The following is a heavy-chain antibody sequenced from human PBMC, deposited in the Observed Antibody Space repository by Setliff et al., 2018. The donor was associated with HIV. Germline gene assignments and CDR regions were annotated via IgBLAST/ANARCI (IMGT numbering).Heavy chain of an antibody. Sequence: SETLSLTCTVSGGSISSSSYYWGWIRQPPGKGLEWIGSIYYRGSTYYNPSLKSRVTISVDTSKNQFSLKLNSVTAADTAVYYCVRRLRYFDPSFDIWGQGTLVTVSS. CDR2: IYYRGST. CDR1: GGSISSSSYY. D-gene: IGHD3-9*01. V-gene: IGHV4-39*01. CDR3: VRRLRYFDPSFDI. J-gene: IGHJ3*02.